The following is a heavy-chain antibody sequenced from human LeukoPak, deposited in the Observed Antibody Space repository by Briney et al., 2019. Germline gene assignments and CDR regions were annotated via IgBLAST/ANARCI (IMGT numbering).Heavy chain of an antibody. CDR2: MNPKSGNT. J-gene: IGHJ4*02. V-gene: IGHV1-8*01. CDR1: GYTFSNYD. CDR3: TGARGILEKFEY. Sequence: ASVKVSCKASGYTFSNYDINWVRQATGQGLEWMGWMNPKSGNTGYARKFQGRVTMTSNTFISTAYMELSNLRSDDTAVYWCTGARGILEKFEYWGLGTLVTV. D-gene: IGHD1-1*01.